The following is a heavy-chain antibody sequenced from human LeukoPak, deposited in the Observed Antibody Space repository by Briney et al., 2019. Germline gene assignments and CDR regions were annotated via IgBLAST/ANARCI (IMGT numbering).Heavy chain of an antibody. CDR1: GGSISNGGYY. D-gene: IGHD1-14*01. CDR2: IYDSGTT. CDR3: ARGGDRRGFDY. J-gene: IGHJ4*02. Sequence: SQTLSLTCTVSGGSISNGGYYWSWIPQHPGKGLEWIGYIYDSGTTYYNPPLQSRVTISVDTSDNQFSMKLRSLTAADTAVYYCARGGDRRGFDYWGQGTLVTVSS. V-gene: IGHV4-31*03.